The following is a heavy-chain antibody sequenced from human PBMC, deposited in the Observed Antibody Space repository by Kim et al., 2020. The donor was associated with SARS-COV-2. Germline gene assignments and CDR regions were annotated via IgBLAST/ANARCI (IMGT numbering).Heavy chain of an antibody. J-gene: IGHJ4*02. D-gene: IGHD5-18*01. V-gene: IGHV3-48*04. CDR3: ASFSPGWIQLS. Sequence: IYYADSVKGRFTISRDNAKNSLYLQMNSLRAEDTAVYYCASFSPGWIQLSWGQGTLVTVSS. CDR2: I.